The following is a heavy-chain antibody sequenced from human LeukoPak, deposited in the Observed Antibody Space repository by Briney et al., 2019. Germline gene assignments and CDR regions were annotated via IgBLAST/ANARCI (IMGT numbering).Heavy chain of an antibody. D-gene: IGHD6-13*01. CDR3: ARYPLSYSSNWHYYFDY. CDR2: ISASNGNT. J-gene: IGHJ4*02. Sequence: GASVNVSCKASGYTFTSYGVSWVRQAPGQGLEWMGWISASNGNTNFAQKLQGRVTLTTDTSTSTAYMELRRLTSDDTAVYYCARYPLSYSSNWHYYFDYWGQGTLLTVSS. CDR1: GYTFTSYG. V-gene: IGHV1-18*01.